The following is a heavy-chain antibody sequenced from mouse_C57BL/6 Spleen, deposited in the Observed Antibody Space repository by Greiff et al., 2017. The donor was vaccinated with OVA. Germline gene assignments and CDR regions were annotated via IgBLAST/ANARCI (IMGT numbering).Heavy chain of an antibody. CDR3: AREGYGYEEYYFDY. CDR2: ISSGSSTI. Sequence: EVQRVESGGGLVKPGGSLKLSCAASGFTFSDYGMHWVRQAPEKGLEWVAYISSGSSTIYYADTVKGRFTISRDNAKNTLFLQMTSLRSEDTAMYYCAREGYGYEEYYFDYWGQGTTLTVSS. D-gene: IGHD2-2*01. J-gene: IGHJ2*01. V-gene: IGHV5-17*01. CDR1: GFTFSDYG.